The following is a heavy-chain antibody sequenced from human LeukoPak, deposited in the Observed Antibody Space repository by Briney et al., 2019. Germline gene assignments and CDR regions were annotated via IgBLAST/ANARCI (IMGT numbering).Heavy chain of an antibody. CDR3: AKLVRGVVTAIPCFDY. V-gene: IGHV3-48*01. D-gene: IGHD2-21*02. CDR2: ISSSSSTI. CDR1: GFTFSSYS. J-gene: IGHJ4*02. Sequence: GGSLRLSCAASGFTFSSYSMNWVRQAPGKGLEWVSYISSSSSTIYYADSVKGRFTISRDNSKNTLYLQMNSLRAEDTAVYYCAKLVRGVVTAIPCFDYWGQGTLVTVSS.